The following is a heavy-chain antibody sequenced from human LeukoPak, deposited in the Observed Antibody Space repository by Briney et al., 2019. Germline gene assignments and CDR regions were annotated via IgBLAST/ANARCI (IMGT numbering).Heavy chain of an antibody. J-gene: IGHJ4*02. Sequence: GASVKVSCKASGGTFSSYAISWVRQAPGQGLEWMGWISAYNGNTNYAQKLQGRVTMTTDTSTSTAYMELRSLRSDVTAVYYCARDLGLRFLEWSTVDYWGQGTLVTVSS. CDR1: GGTFSSYA. D-gene: IGHD3-3*01. CDR2: ISAYNGNT. V-gene: IGHV1-18*01. CDR3: ARDLGLRFLEWSTVDY.